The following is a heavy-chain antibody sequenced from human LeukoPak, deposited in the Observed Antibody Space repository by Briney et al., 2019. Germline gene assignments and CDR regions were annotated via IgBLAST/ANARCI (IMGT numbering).Heavy chain of an antibody. V-gene: IGHV3-7*01. J-gene: IGHJ4*02. CDR2: IKQDGSEK. CDR3: AIALYYGSAIDY. D-gene: IGHD3-10*01. CDR1: GFTFSSYW. Sequence: GGTLRLSCAASGFTFSSYWMSWVRQAPGKGLEWVANIKQDGSEKYYVDSVEGRFTISRDNAKNSLYLQMNSLRAEDTAVYYCAIALYYGSAIDYWGQGTLVTVSS.